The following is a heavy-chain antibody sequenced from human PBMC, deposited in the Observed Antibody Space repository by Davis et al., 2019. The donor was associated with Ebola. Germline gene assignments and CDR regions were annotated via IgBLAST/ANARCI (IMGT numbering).Heavy chain of an antibody. Sequence: PSETLSLTCTVSGGSISSGDYYWSWIRQPPGKGLEWIGSIYYSGSIYYNPSLKSRVTISVDTSKNQFSLKLSSVTAADTAVYYCARDRYYGSEGDYFDYWGQGTLVTVSS. CDR1: GGSISSGDYY. D-gene: IGHD3-10*01. J-gene: IGHJ4*02. CDR3: ARDRYYGSEGDYFDY. CDR2: IYYSGSI. V-gene: IGHV4-39*07.